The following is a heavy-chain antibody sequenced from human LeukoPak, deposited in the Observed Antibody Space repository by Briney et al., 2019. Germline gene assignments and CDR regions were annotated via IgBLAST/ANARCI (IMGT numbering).Heavy chain of an antibody. Sequence: GGSLRLSCAASGFIFSDYWMSWVRQAPGKGLEWVANIKEDGSEKYYVDSVKGRFTISRDNAKNSLYLQMNRLRAEDTAIYYCARAYSSNWYDAFDLWGQGTIVTVSS. J-gene: IGHJ3*01. CDR3: ARAYSSNWYDAFDL. CDR1: GFIFSDYW. V-gene: IGHV3-7*01. CDR2: IKEDGSEK. D-gene: IGHD6-13*01.